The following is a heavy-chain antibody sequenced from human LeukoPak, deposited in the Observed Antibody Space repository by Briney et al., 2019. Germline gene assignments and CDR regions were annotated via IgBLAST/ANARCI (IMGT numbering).Heavy chain of an antibody. J-gene: IGHJ4*02. CDR2: IYYSGST. Sequence: XXXSSXYYWGWIRQPXGTGLEWIGSIYYSGSTYYNPSLKSRVTISVDTSKNQFSLKLSSVTAADTAVYYCARHESAVVVPSDWGQGTPVTVSS. CDR1: XXXSSXYY. D-gene: IGHD2-2*01. CDR3: ARHESAVVVPSD. V-gene: IGHV4-39*01.